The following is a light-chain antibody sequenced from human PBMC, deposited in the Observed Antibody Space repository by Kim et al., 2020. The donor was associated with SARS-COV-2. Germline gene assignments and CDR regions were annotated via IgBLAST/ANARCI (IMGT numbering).Light chain of an antibody. J-gene: IGKJ1*01. Sequence: GDRVTITCRASQDIGNYLAWFQLKPGKAPKLLIYAASALQPGVPSRFSGSGSGTDFTLTVTSLQPEYVATYYCQKCDSAPWTFGQGTKVDIQ. CDR1: QDIGNY. V-gene: IGKV1-27*01. CDR2: AAS. CDR3: QKCDSAPWT.